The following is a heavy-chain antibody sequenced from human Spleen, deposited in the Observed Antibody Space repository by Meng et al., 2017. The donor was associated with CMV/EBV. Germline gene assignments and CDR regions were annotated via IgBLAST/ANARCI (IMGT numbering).Heavy chain of an antibody. D-gene: IGHD6-13*01. CDR2: INPNSGGT. Sequence: ASVKVSCKASGYTFTGYYMHWVRQAPGQGLEWMGWINPNSGGTNYAQKFQGRVTMTRDTSISTAYMELSRLRSGDTAVYYCALDSSSWYCFDYWGQGTLVTVSS. V-gene: IGHV1-2*02. CDR1: GYTFTGYY. J-gene: IGHJ4*02. CDR3: ALDSSSWYCFDY.